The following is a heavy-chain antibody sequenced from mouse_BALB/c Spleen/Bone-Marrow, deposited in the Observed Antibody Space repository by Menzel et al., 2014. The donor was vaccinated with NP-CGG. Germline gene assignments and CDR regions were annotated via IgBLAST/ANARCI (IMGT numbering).Heavy chain of an antibody. CDR3: ARDY. V-gene: IGHV1-7*01. CDR2: INPSTGYA. J-gene: IGHJ2*01. CDR1: GYTFTDTW. Sequence: VKLMESGPELAKPGASVKMSCKASGYTFTDTWIHWIKQRPGQGLEWIGYINPSTGYAEYNQNFKDKATLTVDKSSSTAYMQLSSLTSEDSAVYCCARDYWGQGTTLTVSS.